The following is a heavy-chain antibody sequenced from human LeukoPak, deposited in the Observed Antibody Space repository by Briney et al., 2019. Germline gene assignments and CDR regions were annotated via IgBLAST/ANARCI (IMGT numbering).Heavy chain of an antibody. CDR1: EFTFINYW. CDR3: ARIGYSSSSFDY. CDR2: MKQDGSVK. D-gene: IGHD6-6*01. V-gene: IGHV3-7*03. Sequence: PGGSLRLSCTASEFTFINYWMSWVRQAPGKGLEWVANMKQDGSVKYYVDSMKGRFTISRDNAKNSLYLQVSGLRAEDTAVYFCARIGYSSSSFDYWGQGVLVTVYS. J-gene: IGHJ4*02.